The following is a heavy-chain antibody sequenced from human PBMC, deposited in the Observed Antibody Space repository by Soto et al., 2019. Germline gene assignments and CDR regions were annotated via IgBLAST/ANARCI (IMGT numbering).Heavy chain of an antibody. CDR2: IRSKTDGGTP. CDR1: GFTFTNAW. J-gene: IGHJ4*02. V-gene: IGHV3-15*07. Sequence: EVQLVESGGGLVKPGESLRLSCAASGFTFTNAWMNWVRQAPGKGLEWVGRIRSKTDGGTPDYAAPVKGSFTISRDDSKNTLYVQMNSLKTEDTAFYYCTTEKGYWGQGTLVTVSS. CDR3: TTEKGY.